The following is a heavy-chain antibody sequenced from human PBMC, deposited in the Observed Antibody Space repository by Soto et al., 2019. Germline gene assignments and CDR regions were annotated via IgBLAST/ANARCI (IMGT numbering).Heavy chain of an antibody. V-gene: IGHV3-15*01. CDR2: IKSKTDGGTT. D-gene: IGHD2-15*01. CDR1: GFTFSNAW. CDR3: TTDRDIVVVVAATAFDY. J-gene: IGHJ4*02. Sequence: GGSLRLSCAASGFTFSNAWMSWVRQAPGKGLEWAGRIKSKTDGGTTDYAAPVKGRFTISRDDSKNTLYLQMNSLKTEDTAVYYCTTDRDIVVVVAATAFDYWGQGTLVTVSS.